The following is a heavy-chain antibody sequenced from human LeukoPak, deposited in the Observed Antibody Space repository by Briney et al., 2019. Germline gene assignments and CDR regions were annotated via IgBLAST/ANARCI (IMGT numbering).Heavy chain of an antibody. V-gene: IGHV4-39*01. CDR2: IYYSGST. D-gene: IGHD2-8*02. J-gene: IGHJ4*02. CDR3: ARQSTGRFDY. Sequence: SETLSLTCTVSGGSISSSSYYWGWIRQPPGKGLEWIGSIYYSGSTYYNPSLKSRVTISVDTSKNQFSLKLSSVTAADTAVYYCARQSTGRFDYWGQGTLVTVSS. CDR1: GGSISSSSYY.